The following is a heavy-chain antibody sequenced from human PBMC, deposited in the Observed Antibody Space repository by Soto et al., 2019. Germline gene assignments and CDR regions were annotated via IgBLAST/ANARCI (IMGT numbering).Heavy chain of an antibody. CDR2: IYTSGST. V-gene: IGHV4-4*07. CDR3: AATTRDYYDNMQDAFDV. Sequence: SETLSLTCTVSGGSISSYYWSWIRQPAGKGLEWIGRIYTSGSTNYNPSLKNRVAISVDESKNQFSLRLSSVTAADSAVYYCAATTRDYYDNMQDAFDVWGQGTMVTVSS. CDR1: GGSISSYY. D-gene: IGHD3-22*01. J-gene: IGHJ3*01.